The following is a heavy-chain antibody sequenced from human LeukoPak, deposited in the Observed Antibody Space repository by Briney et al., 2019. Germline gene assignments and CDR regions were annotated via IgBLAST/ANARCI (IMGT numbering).Heavy chain of an antibody. CDR3: ARELYYYDSSGYYYLFDY. CDR2: ISSSSSYI. D-gene: IGHD3-22*01. CDR1: GFTFSSYS. J-gene: IGHJ4*02. V-gene: IGHV3-21*01. Sequence: GSLRLSCAASGFTFSSYSMNWARQAPGKGLEWVSSISSSSSYIYYADSVKGRFTISRDNAKNSLYLQMNSLRAEDTAVYYCARELYYYDSSGYYYLFDYWGQGTLVTVSS.